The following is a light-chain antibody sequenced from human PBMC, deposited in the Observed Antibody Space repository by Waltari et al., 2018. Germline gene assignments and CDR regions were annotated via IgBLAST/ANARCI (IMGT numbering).Light chain of an antibody. CDR1: PSISSY. J-gene: IGKJ1*01. Sequence: IVLTQSPATLSLSPGERATLSCRASPSISSYLAWYQQKPGQAPRLLICDGANRATGIPARFSGSGSKTDFTLTIASLEPEDSAVYYCQQSYNWPRTFGQGTKVEIK. V-gene: IGKV3-11*01. CDR2: DGA. CDR3: QQSYNWPRT.